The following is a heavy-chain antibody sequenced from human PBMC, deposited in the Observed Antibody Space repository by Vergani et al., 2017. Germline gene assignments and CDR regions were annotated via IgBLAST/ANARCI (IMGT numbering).Heavy chain of an antibody. J-gene: IGHJ5*02. D-gene: IGHD6-19*01. CDR3: ARRIAVAGIRGTYSWFDP. CDR1: GYTFTSYG. Sequence: QVQLVQSGAEVKKPGASVKVSCKASGYTFTSYGISWVRPAPGQGLEWMGWISAYNGNTNYAQKLQGRVTMTTDTSKSTAYMELRSLRSDDTAVYYCARRIAVAGIRGTYSWFDPWGQGTLVTVSS. V-gene: IGHV1-18*01. CDR2: ISAYNGNT.